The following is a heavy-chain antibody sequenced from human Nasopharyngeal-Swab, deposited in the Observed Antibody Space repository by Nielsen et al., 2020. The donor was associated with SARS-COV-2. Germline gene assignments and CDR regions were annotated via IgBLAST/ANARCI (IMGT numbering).Heavy chain of an antibody. CDR3: AKVLTGYIGLDY. CDR2: ISYDGSNK. Sequence: GGSLRLSCAASGFTFDDYGMSWVRQAPGKGLEWVAVISYDGSNKYYADSVKGRFTISRDNSKNTLYLQMNSLRAEDTAVYYCAKVLTGYIGLDYWGQGTLVTVSS. CDR1: GFTFDDYG. J-gene: IGHJ4*02. V-gene: IGHV3-30*18. D-gene: IGHD3-9*01.